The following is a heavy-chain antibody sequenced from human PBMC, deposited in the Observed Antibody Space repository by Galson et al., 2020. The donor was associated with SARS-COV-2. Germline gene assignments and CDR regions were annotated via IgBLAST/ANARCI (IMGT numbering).Heavy chain of an antibody. CDR1: GFTFSDHY. Sequence: TGGSLRLSCAASGFTFSDHYMDWVRQAPGKGLEWIARTRNKANSYTTEYAASVKERFTISRDDSKNSLFLQMNSLKTEDTAVYYCARVHGSGWANHYLDCWGQGILVTVSS. J-gene: IGHJ4*02. CDR3: ARVHGSGWANHYLDC. D-gene: IGHD6-25*01. V-gene: IGHV3-72*01. CDR2: TRNKANSYTT.